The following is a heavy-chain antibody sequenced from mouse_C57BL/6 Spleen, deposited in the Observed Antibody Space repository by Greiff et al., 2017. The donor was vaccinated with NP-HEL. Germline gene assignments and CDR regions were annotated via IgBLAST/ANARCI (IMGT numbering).Heavy chain of an antibody. D-gene: IGHD2-3*01. J-gene: IGHJ4*01. Sequence: VQLQQPGAELVKPGASVKLSCKASGYTFTSYWMHWVKQRPGQGLEWIGMIHPNSGSTNYNEKFKSKATLTVDKSSSTAYMQLSSLTSEDSAVYYCARKGYDADYYAMDYWGQGTSVTVSS. CDR2: IHPNSGST. CDR3: ARKGYDADYYAMDY. CDR1: GYTFTSYW. V-gene: IGHV1-64*01.